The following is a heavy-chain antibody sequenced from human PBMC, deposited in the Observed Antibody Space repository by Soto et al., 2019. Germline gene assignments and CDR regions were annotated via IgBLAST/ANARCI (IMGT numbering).Heavy chain of an antibody. J-gene: IGHJ4*02. Sequence: QVQLVESGGGVVQPGRSLRLSCAASGFTFSSYGMPWVRQAPGKGLEWVAVISYDGSNKYYADSVKGRFTISRDNSKNTLYLQMNSLATEDTAVYYCAKEQGRSSSVYFDYWGQGTLVTGSS. CDR2: ISYDGSNK. D-gene: IGHD6-6*01. CDR3: AKEQGRSSSVYFDY. V-gene: IGHV3-30*18. CDR1: GFTFSSYG.